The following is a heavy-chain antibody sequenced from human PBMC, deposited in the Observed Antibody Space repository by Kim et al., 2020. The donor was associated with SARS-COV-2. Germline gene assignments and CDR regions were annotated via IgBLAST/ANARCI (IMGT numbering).Heavy chain of an antibody. J-gene: IGHJ3*02. D-gene: IGHD6-19*01. V-gene: IGHV4-59*08. CDR2: IYYSGST. CDR1: GGSISSYY. CDR3: ARQPVVSGLVAFDI. Sequence: SETLSLTCTVSGGSISSYYWSWIRQPPGKGLEWIGYIYYSGSTNYNSSLKSRVTISVDTSKNQFSLKLSSVTAADTAVYYCARQPVVSGLVAFDIWGQGTMVTVSS.